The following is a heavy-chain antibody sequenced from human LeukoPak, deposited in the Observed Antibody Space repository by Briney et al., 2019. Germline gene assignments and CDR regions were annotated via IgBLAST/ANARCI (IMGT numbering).Heavy chain of an antibody. CDR3: ASTIAVAGSPDF. D-gene: IGHD6-19*01. J-gene: IGHJ4*02. CDR2: INPKTGGT. Sequence: ASVKVSCKASKYTFTGYYLHWVRQAPGQRLEWMGWINPKTGGTSHARKFQGRVTMTRDTSINTAYMELSGLRSDDTAVFYCASTIAVAGSPDFWGQGTLVTVSS. CDR1: KYTFTGYY. V-gene: IGHV1-2*02.